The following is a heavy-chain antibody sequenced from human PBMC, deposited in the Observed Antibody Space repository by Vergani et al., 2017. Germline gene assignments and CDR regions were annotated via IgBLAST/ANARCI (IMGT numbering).Heavy chain of an antibody. D-gene: IGHD6-6*01. CDR2: IYYSGST. CDR1: GGSVSSGSYY. Sequence: QVQLQESGPGLVKPSETLSLTCTVSGGSVSSGSYYWSWIRQPPGKGLEWIGYIYYSGSTNSNPSLKSRVTISVDTSKNQFSLKLSSVTAADTAVYYCARGQLVAARLGNWFDPWGQGTLVTVSS. V-gene: IGHV4-61*01. CDR3: ARGQLVAARLGNWFDP. J-gene: IGHJ5*02.